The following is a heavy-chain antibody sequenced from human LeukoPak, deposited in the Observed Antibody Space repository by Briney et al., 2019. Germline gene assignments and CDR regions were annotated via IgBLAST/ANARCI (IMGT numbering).Heavy chain of an antibody. Sequence: GGSLRLSCAASGFTFSSYGMHWVRQAPGKGLEWVAVISYDGSNKYYADSVKGRFTISRDNSKNTLCLQMNSLRAEDTAVYYCASGIAVAAHGVYWGQGTLVTVSS. CDR2: ISYDGSNK. V-gene: IGHV3-30*03. CDR3: ASGIAVAAHGVY. J-gene: IGHJ4*02. CDR1: GFTFSSYG. D-gene: IGHD6-19*01.